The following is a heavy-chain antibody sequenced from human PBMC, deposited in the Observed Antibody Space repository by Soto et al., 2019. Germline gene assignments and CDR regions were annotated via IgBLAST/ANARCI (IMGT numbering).Heavy chain of an antibody. J-gene: IGHJ4*02. CDR2: ISGSGGST. Sequence: EVQLLESGGGLVQPGGSLRLSCAASGFTFSSYAMSWVRQAPGKGLEWVSAISGSGGSTYYADSVKGRFTISRDNSKNTQYLQMNSLRAEDTAVYYCAPIPGGYKWNRLGYWGQGTLVTVSS. CDR1: GFTFSSYA. CDR3: APIPGGYKWNRLGY. V-gene: IGHV3-23*01. D-gene: IGHD1-20*01.